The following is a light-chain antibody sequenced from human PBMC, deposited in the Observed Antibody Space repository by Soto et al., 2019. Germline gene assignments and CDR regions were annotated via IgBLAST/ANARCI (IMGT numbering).Light chain of an antibody. CDR1: QSISSW. Sequence: DIQMTQSPSTLSASVGDRVTITCRASQSISSWLAWYQQKPGKAPKLLIYDASSLESGVPSRFNGSGSGTEFTLFISSLQPDDFATYYCQQYNSYWETFGQGTKV. V-gene: IGKV1-5*01. CDR2: DAS. CDR3: QQYNSYWET. J-gene: IGKJ1*01.